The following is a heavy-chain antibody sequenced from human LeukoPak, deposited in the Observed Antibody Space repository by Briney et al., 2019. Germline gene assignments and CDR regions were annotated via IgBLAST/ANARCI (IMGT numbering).Heavy chain of an antibody. Sequence: SETLSLTCAVYGGSFSGYYWSWIRQPPGRGLEWIGEINHSGSTNYNPSLKSRVTISVDTSKNQFSLKLSSVTAADTAVYYCARERRRVVVAATYYYGMDVWGQGTTVTVSS. CDR1: GGSFSGYY. V-gene: IGHV4-34*01. CDR3: ARERRRVVVAATYYYGMDV. CDR2: INHSGST. J-gene: IGHJ6*02. D-gene: IGHD2-15*01.